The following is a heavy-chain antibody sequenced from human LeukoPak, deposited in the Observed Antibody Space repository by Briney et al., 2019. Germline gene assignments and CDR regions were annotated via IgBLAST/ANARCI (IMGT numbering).Heavy chain of an antibody. CDR2: VRSKGYGGTT. V-gene: IGHV3-49*04. CDR1: GFTFGDHA. D-gene: IGHD3-10*01. CDR3: SKVRSGTDFDY. J-gene: IGHJ4*02. Sequence: GGSLRLPCSTSGFTFGDHAMTWVRQAPGKGLEWVGFVRSKGYGGTTEYAASVKGRVTISRDDSKGIAYLQMNSLKAEDTAVYYCSKVRSGTDFDYWGRGTLVTVSS.